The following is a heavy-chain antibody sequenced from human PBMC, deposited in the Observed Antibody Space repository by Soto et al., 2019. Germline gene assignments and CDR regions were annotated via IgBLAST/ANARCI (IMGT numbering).Heavy chain of an antibody. J-gene: IGHJ4*02. D-gene: IGHD3-22*01. CDR1: GDSISNGGYS. CDR2: IYHSGGT. Sequence: QLQLQESGSGLVKPSQTLSLTCAVSGDSISNGGYSWNWIRQPPGKGLEWIGYIYHSGGTDYNPSLKSRVTITVDSSNNQFSLKLSSVTAADMAVYYCARDSRSGYYLEFWGQGTLVTVSS. V-gene: IGHV4-30-2*01. CDR3: ARDSRSGYYLEF.